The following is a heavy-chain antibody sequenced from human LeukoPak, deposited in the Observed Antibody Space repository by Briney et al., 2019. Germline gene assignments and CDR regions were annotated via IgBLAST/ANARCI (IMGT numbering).Heavy chain of an antibody. CDR2: ISDSGVGT. J-gene: IGHJ4*02. CDR3: ATTLTNLLPRMYFTY. D-gene: IGHD2/OR15-2a*01. CDR1: GFTFSNHG. V-gene: IGHV3-23*01. Sequence: PGGSLRLSCVASGFTFSNHGMSWVRQAPGKGLEWVSVISDSGVGTYYADSVKGRFTISRDNSKNTLFLQLNSLRAEDTAVYYCATTLTNLLPRMYFTYWGQGTLVTVSS.